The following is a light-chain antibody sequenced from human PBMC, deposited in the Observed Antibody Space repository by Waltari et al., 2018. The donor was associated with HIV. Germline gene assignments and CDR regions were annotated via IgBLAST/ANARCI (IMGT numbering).Light chain of an antibody. J-gene: IGKJ1*01. V-gene: IGKV1-5*03. CDR1: QSISNW. CDR3: QQYSAFPWT. Sequence: DIQMNQSLSTLSTSMGDRVSITCRASQSISNWLAWYQQKPGQAPKLLIYRASTLESGVPSRFSGSGSGTEFTLTINNLQPDDFATYYCQQYSAFPWTFGQGAKVEIK. CDR2: RAS.